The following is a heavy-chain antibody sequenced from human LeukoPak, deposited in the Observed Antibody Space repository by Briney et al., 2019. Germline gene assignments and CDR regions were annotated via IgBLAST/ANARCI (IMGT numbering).Heavy chain of an antibody. CDR2: IYYSGST. Sequence: LETLSLTCTVSGGSVSSGSYYWSWIRQPPGKGLEWIGYIYYSGSTNYNPSLKSRVTISVDTSKNQFSLKLSSVTAADTAVYYCARWVSGDILVFDPWGQGTLVTVSS. D-gene: IGHD3-10*01. J-gene: IGHJ5*02. CDR3: ARWVSGDILVFDP. V-gene: IGHV4-61*01. CDR1: GGSVSSGSYY.